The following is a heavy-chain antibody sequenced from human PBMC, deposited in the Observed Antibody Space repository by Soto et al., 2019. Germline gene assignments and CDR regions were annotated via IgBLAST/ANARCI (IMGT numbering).Heavy chain of an antibody. J-gene: IGHJ6*02. V-gene: IGHV3-30-3*01. D-gene: IGHD3-22*01. CDR3: ARPAYYDSSGPTPLPMDV. Sequence: GESLRLSCAASGFTFSSYAMHWVRQAPGKGLEWVAVISYDGSNKYYADSVKGRFTISRDNSKNTLYLQMNSLRAEDTAVYYCARPAYYDSSGPTPLPMDVWGQGTTVTVSS. CDR1: GFTFSSYA. CDR2: ISYDGSNK.